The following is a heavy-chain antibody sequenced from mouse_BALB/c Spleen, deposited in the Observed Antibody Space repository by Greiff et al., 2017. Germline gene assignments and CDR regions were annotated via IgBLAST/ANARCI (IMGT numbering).Heavy chain of an antibody. V-gene: IGHV1S56*01. CDR1: GYTFTSYY. CDR2: IYPGNVNT. J-gene: IGHJ4*01. CDR3: ASRSYYAMDY. Sequence: VQLVESGPELVKPGASVRISCKASGYTFTSYYIHWVKQRPGQGLEWIGWIYPGNVNTKYNEKFKGKATLTTDKSSSTAYMQLSSLTSEDSAVYFCASRSYYAMDYWGQGTSVTVSS.